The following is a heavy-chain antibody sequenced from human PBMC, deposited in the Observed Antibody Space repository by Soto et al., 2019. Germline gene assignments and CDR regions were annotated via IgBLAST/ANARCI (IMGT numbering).Heavy chain of an antibody. CDR1: GGTFSSYA. V-gene: IGHV1-69*04. D-gene: IGHD6-13*01. CDR2: IIPILGIA. J-gene: IGHJ3*02. CDR3: ARVSGYRSSFRAFDI. Sequence: ASVKVSCKASGGTFSSYAISWVRQAPGQGLEWMGRIIPILGIANYAQKFQGRVTITADKSTSTAYMELSSLRSEDTAVYYCARVSGYRSSFRAFDIWGQGKMVTVS.